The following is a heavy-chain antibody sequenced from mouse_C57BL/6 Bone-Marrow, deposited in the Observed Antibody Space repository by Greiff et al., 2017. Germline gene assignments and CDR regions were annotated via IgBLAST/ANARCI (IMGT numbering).Heavy chain of an antibody. J-gene: IGHJ2*01. CDR2: ISDCGSYT. Sequence: EVKLQESGGGFVKPGGSLKLSCAASGFTFSSYAMSWVSQTPEKRLEWVAAISDCGSYTNYPDNVKGRFTFSRDNTKNNLYLQMSHLKSEDTAMCDSSSDRDLGCLDYWGQGTTLTVSS. V-gene: IGHV5-4*03. CDR1: GFTFSSYA. CDR3: SSDRDLGCLDY. D-gene: IGHD3-3*01.